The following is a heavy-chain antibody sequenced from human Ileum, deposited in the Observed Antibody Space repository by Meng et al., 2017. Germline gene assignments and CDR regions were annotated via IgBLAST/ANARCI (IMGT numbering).Heavy chain of an antibody. J-gene: IGHJ2*01. CDR3: ARSERSVYWYFDL. CDR1: GGSFSAYY. D-gene: IGHD1-26*01. Sequence: VQSQRLVQVRWMRSESLSLTFGVYGGSFSAYYWTWIRQPPGKGLEWIGEINHSAPTYSSPSLMGRVSVSVDTSKNQFSLKLTSVTAADTAVYYCARSERSVYWYFDLWGRGTLVTVSS. CDR2: INHSAPT. V-gene: IGHV4-34*01.